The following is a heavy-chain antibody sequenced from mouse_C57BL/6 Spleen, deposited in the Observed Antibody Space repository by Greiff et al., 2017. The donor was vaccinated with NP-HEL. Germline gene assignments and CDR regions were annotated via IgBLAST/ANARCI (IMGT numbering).Heavy chain of an antibody. D-gene: IGHD1-1*01. CDR1: GFTFSSYA. V-gene: IGHV5-4*01. Sequence: EVQRVESGGGLVKPGGSLKLSCAASGFTFSSYAMSWVRQTPEKRLEWVATISDGGSYTYYPDNVTGRFTISRDNAKNNLYLQRSHLKSEDTAMYYCARDRSKPYFDYWGQGTTRTVSS. CDR2: ISDGGSYT. CDR3: ARDRSKPYFDY. J-gene: IGHJ2*01.